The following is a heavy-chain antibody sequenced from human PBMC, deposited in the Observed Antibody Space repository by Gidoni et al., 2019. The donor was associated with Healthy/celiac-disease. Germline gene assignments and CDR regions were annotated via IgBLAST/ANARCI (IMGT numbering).Heavy chain of an antibody. CDR2: VVPEDGET. J-gene: IGHJ4*02. CDR1: AYTFTDYY. V-gene: IGHV1-69-2*01. CDR3: ASAITPRDGFDY. D-gene: IGHD5-12*01. Sequence: EVQLVQSGAEVTQPGATVKLSCKVSAYTFTDYYMHWVQQAPGKGLEWMGLVVPEDGETIYAEKFQGRVTITADTSTDTAYMELSSLRSEDTVVYYCASAITPRDGFDYWGQGTLVTVSS.